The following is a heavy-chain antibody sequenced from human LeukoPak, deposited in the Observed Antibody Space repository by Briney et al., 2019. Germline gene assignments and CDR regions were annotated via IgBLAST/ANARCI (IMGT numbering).Heavy chain of an antibody. V-gene: IGHV4-39*07. D-gene: IGHD3-22*01. CDR1: GGSISSSSYY. CDR2: IYYSGST. Sequence: SETLSLTCTVSGGSISSSSYYWGWIRQPPGKWLEWIGSIYYSGSTYYNPSLKSRVTISVDTSKNQFSLKLSSVTAADTAVYYCARFKSGSSGYYSDYWGQGTLVTVSS. CDR3: ARFKSGSSGYYSDY. J-gene: IGHJ4*02.